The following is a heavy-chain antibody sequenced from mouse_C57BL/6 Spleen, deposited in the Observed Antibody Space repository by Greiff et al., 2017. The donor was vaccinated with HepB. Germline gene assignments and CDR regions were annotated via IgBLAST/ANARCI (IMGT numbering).Heavy chain of an antibody. D-gene: IGHD2-1*01. Sequence: VQLQQPGAELVKPGASVKVSCKASGYTFTSYWMHWVKQRPGQGLEWIGRIHPSDSDTNYNQKFKGKATLTVDKSSSPAYMQLSSLTSEDSAVYYCAIEATTVTCFDYWGQGTTLTVSS. V-gene: IGHV1-74*01. CDR1: GYTFTSYW. CDR2: IHPSDSDT. CDR3: AIEATTVTCFDY. J-gene: IGHJ2*01.